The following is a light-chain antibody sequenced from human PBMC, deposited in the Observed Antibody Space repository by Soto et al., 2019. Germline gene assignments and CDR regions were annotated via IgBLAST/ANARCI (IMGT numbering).Light chain of an antibody. CDR2: AAS. J-gene: IGKJ1*01. V-gene: IGKV1-9*01. Sequence: DIPLTQSPSFLSASVGDRVTITCRASQGISSYLAWYQQKPGKAPNLLIYAASTLQSGVPSSFSGSGSGTEFTLTISSLQPEDFATYYCQQLSSYPRTFGQGTKVEIK. CDR1: QGISSY. CDR3: QQLSSYPRT.